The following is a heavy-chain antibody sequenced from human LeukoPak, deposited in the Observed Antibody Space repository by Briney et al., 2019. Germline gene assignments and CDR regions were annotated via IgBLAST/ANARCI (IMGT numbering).Heavy chain of an antibody. V-gene: IGHV3-48*03. J-gene: IGHJ4*02. CDR3: TTLGYHLDS. CDR1: GFDFGAYE. D-gene: IGHD3-22*01. Sequence: GGSLRLSCAASGFDFGAYEMNWVRQAPGKGPEWVAYFAGSDTTKYYADSVRGRFTISRDNAKKSLYMQMNSLRAEDTALYYCTTLGYHLDSWGQGTLVTVSS. CDR2: FAGSDTTK.